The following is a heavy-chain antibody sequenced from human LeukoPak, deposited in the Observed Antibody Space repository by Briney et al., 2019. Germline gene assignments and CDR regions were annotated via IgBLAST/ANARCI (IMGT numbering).Heavy chain of an antibody. D-gene: IGHD6-19*01. V-gene: IGHV3-74*01. Sequence: PGGSLRLSCAASGYTFSNHYMHWVRQAPGKGLVSVSRIDPNGRYTSYVDSVKGRFTISRDNAKNTLYLQMNTLGAEDTALYYCVRGSTDWNGMDVWGQGTTVTVSS. CDR3: VRGSTDWNGMDV. CDR2: IDPNGRYT. CDR1: GYTFSNHY. J-gene: IGHJ6*02.